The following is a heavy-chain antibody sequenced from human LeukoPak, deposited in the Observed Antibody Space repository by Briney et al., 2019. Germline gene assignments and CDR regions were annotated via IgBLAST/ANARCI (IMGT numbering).Heavy chain of an antibody. CDR2: INHSGST. D-gene: IGHD2-2*01. J-gene: IGHJ4*02. Sequence: SSETLSLTCAVYGGSFSGYYWSWIRQPPGKGLEWIGEINHSGSTNYNPSLKSRVTISVDTSKNQFSLKLSSVTAADTAVYYCARRWDIVVVPAARYYFDYWGQGTLVTVSS. V-gene: IGHV4-34*01. CDR3: ARRWDIVVVPAARYYFDY. CDR1: GGSFSGYY.